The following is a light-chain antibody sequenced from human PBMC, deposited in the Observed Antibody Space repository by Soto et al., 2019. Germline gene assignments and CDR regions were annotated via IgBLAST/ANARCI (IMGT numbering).Light chain of an antibody. Sequence: EIVLTQSPGTLSLSPGERATLSCRASRSVSSSYLAWYQQKPGQAPRLLIYGASSRATVIPDRFSGSGSGTDFTLTISRLEPEDFAVYYCQQYGSSPSWTFGQGTKVEIK. CDR1: RSVSSSY. CDR3: QQYGSSPSWT. J-gene: IGKJ1*01. CDR2: GAS. V-gene: IGKV3-20*01.